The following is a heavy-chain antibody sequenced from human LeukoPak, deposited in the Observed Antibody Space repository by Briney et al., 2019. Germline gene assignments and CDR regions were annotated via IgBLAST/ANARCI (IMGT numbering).Heavy chain of an antibody. CDR1: GYGFTSYW. J-gene: IGHJ5*02. Sequence: GESLKISCKGSGYGFTSYWIGWVRQMPGKGLEWMGIIYPGDSDTRYSPSFQGQVTISADKSISTAYLQWSSLKASDTAMYYCARHNLSTSPLADWFDPWGQGTLVTVSS. CDR2: IYPGDSDT. D-gene: IGHD6-13*01. CDR3: ARHNLSTSPLADWFDP. V-gene: IGHV5-51*01.